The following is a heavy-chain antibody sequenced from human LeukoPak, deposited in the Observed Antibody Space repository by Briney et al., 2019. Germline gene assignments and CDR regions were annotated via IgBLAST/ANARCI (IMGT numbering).Heavy chain of an antibody. CDR1: GYTFTSYD. Sequence: ASVKVSCKASGYTFTSYDINWVRQATGQGLEWMGWMNPNSGNTGYAQKFQGGVTMTRNTSISTAYMELSSLRSEDTAVYYCARFDWNDVGNDYWGQGTLVTVSS. V-gene: IGHV1-8*01. D-gene: IGHD1-1*01. CDR2: MNPNSGNT. CDR3: ARFDWNDVGNDY. J-gene: IGHJ4*02.